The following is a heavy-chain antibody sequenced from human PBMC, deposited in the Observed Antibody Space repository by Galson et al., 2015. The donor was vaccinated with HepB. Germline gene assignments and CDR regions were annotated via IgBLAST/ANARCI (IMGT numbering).Heavy chain of an antibody. Sequence: CTVSGGSISSGGYYWSWIRQHPGKGLEWIGYIYYSGSTYYNPSLKSRVTISVDTSKNQFSLKLSSVTAADTAVYYCAGTMITFGGVIKFDYWGQGTLVTVSS. V-gene: IGHV4-31*03. D-gene: IGHD3-16*02. CDR3: AGTMITFGGVIKFDY. CDR2: IYYSGST. J-gene: IGHJ4*02. CDR1: GGSISSGGYY.